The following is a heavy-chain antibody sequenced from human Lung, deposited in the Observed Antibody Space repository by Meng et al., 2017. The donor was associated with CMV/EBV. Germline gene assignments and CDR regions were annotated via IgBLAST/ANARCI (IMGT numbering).Heavy chain of an antibody. Sequence: QTLSLTXAISGDSVSSNSAAWNWIRQSPSRGLEWLGRTYYRSKWYNDYAVSVKSRITINPDTSKNQFSLQLNSVTPEDTAVYYCARFGTVGAGSGVYFDDWGPGTXVNGAS. CDR2: TYYRSKWYN. CDR3: ARFGTVGAGSGVYFDD. CDR1: GDSVSSNSAA. D-gene: IGHD3-10*01. V-gene: IGHV6-1*01. J-gene: IGHJ4*02.